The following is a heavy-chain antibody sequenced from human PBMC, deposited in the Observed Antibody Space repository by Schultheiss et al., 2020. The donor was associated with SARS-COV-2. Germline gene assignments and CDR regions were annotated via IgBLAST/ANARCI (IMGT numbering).Heavy chain of an antibody. V-gene: IGHV1-2*02. CDR1: GYTFTGYY. D-gene: IGHD7-27*01. CDR3: AREVGTGDRVEWFDP. CDR2: INPNSGGT. J-gene: IGHJ5*02. Sequence: ASVKVSCKASGYTFTGYYMHWVRQAPGQGLEWMGWINPNSGGTNYAQKFQGRVTMSTDTSTSTAYMELRSLRSDDTAVYYCAREVGTGDRVEWFDPWGQGTLVTVSS.